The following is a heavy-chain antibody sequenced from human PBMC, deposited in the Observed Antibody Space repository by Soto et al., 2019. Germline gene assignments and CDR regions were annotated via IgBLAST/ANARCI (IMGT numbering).Heavy chain of an antibody. D-gene: IGHD6-19*01. CDR1: GGSIDSGAFS. CDR3: ARIHWAQSSLDY. J-gene: IGHJ4*02. V-gene: IGHV4-30-2*01. Sequence: ASETLSLTCAASGGSIDSGAFSLSWIRQPPGKGLEWIGYVTHSGTAYSIPSLNGRLTLSVDSSQTQFSLKLTSVTAADSAFYYCARIHWAQSSLDYWGRGILVTVSS. CDR2: VTHSGTA.